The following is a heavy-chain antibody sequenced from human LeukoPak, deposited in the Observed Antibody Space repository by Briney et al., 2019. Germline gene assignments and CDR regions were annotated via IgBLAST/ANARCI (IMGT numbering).Heavy chain of an antibody. J-gene: IGHJ4*02. CDR3: AGERNQAVK. CDR2: TYTSGTT. CDR1: GVSISSYY. D-gene: IGHD3-16*02. V-gene: IGHV4-4*07. Sequence: SETLSLTCNVSGVSISSYYWSWIRQPAGQGLEWIGRTYTSGTTNYNPSLKSRVAISVDTSKNQFSLKLSSVTAADTAVYYCAGERNQAVKWGQGTLVTVSS.